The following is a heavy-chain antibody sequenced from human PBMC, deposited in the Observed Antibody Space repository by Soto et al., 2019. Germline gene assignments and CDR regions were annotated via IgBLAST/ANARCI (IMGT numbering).Heavy chain of an antibody. D-gene: IGHD4-17*01. Sequence: SETLSLTCTVPGASISSGDYYWGWIRQPPGKGLEWIGEINHSGSTNYNPSLKSRVTISVDTSKNQFSLKLSSVTAADTAVYYCARKVTTSRYFDYWGQGTLVTVSS. J-gene: IGHJ4*02. CDR2: INHSGST. CDR3: ARKVTTSRYFDY. V-gene: IGHV4-39*07. CDR1: GASISSGDYY.